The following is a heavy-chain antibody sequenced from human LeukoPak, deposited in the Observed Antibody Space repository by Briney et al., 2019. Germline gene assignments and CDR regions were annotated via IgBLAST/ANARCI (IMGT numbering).Heavy chain of an antibody. D-gene: IGHD1-7*01. CDR2: INPNIGDT. CDR1: GYTFTDYY. CDR3: ARDRPSITGTTLDYFDY. V-gene: IGHV1-2*02. J-gene: IGHJ4*02. Sequence: ASVKVSCKASGYTFTDYYMHWVRQVPEQGLEWMGWINPNIGDTNYAQKFQGRVTMTRDTSISTAYMELSRLRSDDTAVYYCARDRPSITGTTLDYFDYWGQGTLLTVSS.